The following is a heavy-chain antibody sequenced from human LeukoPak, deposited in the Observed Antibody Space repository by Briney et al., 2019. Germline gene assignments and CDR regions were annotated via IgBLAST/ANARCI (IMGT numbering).Heavy chain of an antibody. CDR3: ARASGDYYYGMDV. CDR1: GGSISSGGYY. J-gene: IGHJ6*04. D-gene: IGHD4-17*01. CDR2: IYYSGST. V-gene: IGHV4-31*03. Sequence: SQTLSLTCTVSGGSISSGGYYWSWIRQHPGTGLEWIGYIYYSGSTYHNPSLKSRVTISVDTSKNQFSLKLSSVTAADTAVYYCARASGDYYYGMDVWGKGTTVTVSS.